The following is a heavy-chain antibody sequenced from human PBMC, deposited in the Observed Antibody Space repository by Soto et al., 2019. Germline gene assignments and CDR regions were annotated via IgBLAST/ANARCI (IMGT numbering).Heavy chain of an antibody. CDR3: AKAAPGRHHWYFDL. Sequence: EVPLLESGGDLVQPGGSLRLSCAASGITFSSYALTWVRQAPGKGLEWVSGIGSAGDTYYADFVKGRFTISRDNSKDTLYLQMNGLRAEDTAVYFCAKAAPGRHHWYFDLWGRGTLVTASS. CDR1: GITFSSYA. CDR2: IGSAGDT. V-gene: IGHV3-23*01. J-gene: IGHJ2*01.